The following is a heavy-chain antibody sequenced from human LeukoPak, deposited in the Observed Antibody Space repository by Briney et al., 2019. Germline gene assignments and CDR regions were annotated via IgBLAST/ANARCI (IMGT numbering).Heavy chain of an antibody. CDR3: AVAGVRYYDSSGLHAFDF. CDR1: GGSISSRSHC. J-gene: IGHJ3*01. D-gene: IGHD3-22*01. Sequence: PSETLSLTCTVSGGSISSRSHCWGWLRQPPGKGLEWIGTMFYSGSTYYNPSLKSRVAISVDTSENQFSLELNSVTAADTAVYYCAVAGVRYYDSSGLHAFDFWGRGTMVTASS. V-gene: IGHV4-39*01. CDR2: MFYSGST.